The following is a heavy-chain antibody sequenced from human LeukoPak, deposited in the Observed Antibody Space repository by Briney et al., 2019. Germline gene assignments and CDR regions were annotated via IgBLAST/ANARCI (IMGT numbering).Heavy chain of an antibody. V-gene: IGHV3-21*01. CDR2: ISSSSSYI. Sequence: PGGSLRLSCAASGFTFCSYSVNWVRQAPGKGLEWVSAISSSSSYIYYAASVNSRFTTSRDNAKNSLYLQMTSLRAEDTAVYYCARDWAVAGKGYYFDYWGQGTLVTVSS. CDR3: ARDWAVAGKGYYFDY. CDR1: GFTFCSYS. J-gene: IGHJ4*02. D-gene: IGHD6-19*01.